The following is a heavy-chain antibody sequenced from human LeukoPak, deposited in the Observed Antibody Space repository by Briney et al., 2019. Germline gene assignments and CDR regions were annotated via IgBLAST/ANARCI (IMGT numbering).Heavy chain of an antibody. D-gene: IGHD6-6*01. CDR2: IYTSGST. CDR3: ARDAEYSSSSEVWFDP. Sequence: SETLSLTCTVSGGSISSYYWSWIRQPAGKGREWIGRIYTSGSTNYNPSLKSRVTMSVDTSKNQFSLKLSSVTAADTAVYYCARDAEYSSSSEVWFDPWGQGTLVTVSS. J-gene: IGHJ5*02. CDR1: GGSISSYY. V-gene: IGHV4-4*07.